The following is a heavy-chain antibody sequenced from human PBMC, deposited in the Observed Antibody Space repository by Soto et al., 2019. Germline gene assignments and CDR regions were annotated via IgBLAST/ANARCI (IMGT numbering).Heavy chain of an antibody. CDR1: GYTFTSYD. CDR2: ITPSSGST. Sequence: ASVKVSCKASGYTFTSYDIHWVRQAPGQGLEWMGWITPSSGSTGYAQKFQGRVTLTKNTSISTAYMELISLRSEDTAVYYCAMGLVMDRGLIMAPWGQGTLVTVSS. D-gene: IGHD3-10*01. V-gene: IGHV1-8*01. J-gene: IGHJ5*02. CDR3: AMGLVMDRGLIMAP.